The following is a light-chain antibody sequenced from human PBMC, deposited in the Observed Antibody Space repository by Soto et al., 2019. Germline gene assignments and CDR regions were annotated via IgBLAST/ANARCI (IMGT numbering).Light chain of an antibody. CDR2: GAY. Sequence: IQFTRCPSSLSAAVGDSVTITCRASQGITSYLAWYQQKPGKAPTLLIYGAYTLQSGVPSRFSGSGSGTDFTLIINSLQAEDFATYYCQQTRSYPSTFGGGTKVDIK. CDR1: QGITSY. CDR3: QQTRSYPST. J-gene: IGKJ4*01. V-gene: IGKV1-9*01.